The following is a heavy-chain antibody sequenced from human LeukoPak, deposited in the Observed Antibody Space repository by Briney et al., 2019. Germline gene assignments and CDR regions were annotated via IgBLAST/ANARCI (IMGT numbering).Heavy chain of an antibody. D-gene: IGHD1-26*01. CDR3: ARPGSYSLAF. CDR2: IYYIGST. V-gene: IGHV4-4*02. J-gene: IGHJ4*02. CDR1: GGSISSGGY. Sequence: SETLSLTCAVSGGSISSGGYWSWLRQPPGKGLEWIGQIYYIGSTNYNPSLESRVIMSLDKSTNQLSLRFNSVTAADTAVYYCARPGSYSLAFWGQGALVTVSS.